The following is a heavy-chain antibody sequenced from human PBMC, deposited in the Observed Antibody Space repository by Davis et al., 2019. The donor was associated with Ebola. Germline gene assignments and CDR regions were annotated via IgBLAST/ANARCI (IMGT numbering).Heavy chain of an antibody. Sequence: PGGSLRLSCAASGFSFSNAWMNWVRQAPGKGLEWVSAISGSGHSTYYADSVKGRFTISRDNSKNTLYLQMNSLRAEDTAVYYCAKDRRDYGDYFDYWGQGSLVTVSS. J-gene: IGHJ4*02. CDR1: GFSFSNAW. CDR3: AKDRRDYGDYFDY. V-gene: IGHV3-23*01. D-gene: IGHD4-17*01. CDR2: ISGSGHST.